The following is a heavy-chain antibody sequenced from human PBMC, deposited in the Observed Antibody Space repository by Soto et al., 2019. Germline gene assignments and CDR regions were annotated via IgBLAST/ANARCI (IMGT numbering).Heavy chain of an antibody. CDR3: ARGYCSSTSCYAGMFYGWFDP. V-gene: IGHV1-18*01. CDR1: GYTFTSYG. D-gene: IGHD2-2*01. J-gene: IGHJ5*02. Sequence: ASVKVSCKASGYTFTSYGISWVRQAPGQGLEWMGWISAYNGNTNYAQKLQGRVTMTTDTSTSTAYMELRSLKSDDTAVYYCARGYCSSTSCYAGMFYGWFDPWGQGTLVTVSS. CDR2: ISAYNGNT.